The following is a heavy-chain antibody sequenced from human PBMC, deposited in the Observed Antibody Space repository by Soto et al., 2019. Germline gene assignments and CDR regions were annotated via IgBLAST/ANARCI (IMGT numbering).Heavy chain of an antibody. V-gene: IGHV3-21*06. Sequence: EVQLVESGGGLVKPGGSLRLSCAASGFSFRSYYMNWVRQAPGRGLEWVSSISPSSSFLNYADSVKGRFTISRDNAQSSVNLQMNSLRGEDTAVYYCARVGTDYGSGSPYYSDYWGQGTLVTVSS. CDR3: ARVGTDYGSGSPYYSDY. CDR1: GFSFRSYY. CDR2: ISPSSSFL. J-gene: IGHJ4*02. D-gene: IGHD3-10*01.